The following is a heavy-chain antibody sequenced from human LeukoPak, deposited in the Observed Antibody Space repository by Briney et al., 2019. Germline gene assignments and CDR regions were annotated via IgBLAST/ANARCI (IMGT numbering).Heavy chain of an antibody. J-gene: IGHJ5*01. Sequence: GSLTLSCAASGFTYYSYAMRWVRPAPGQGLEWVSTISGSGGRKYHADIAKGPFTITRDNYKNTLNLQINSLRAYDRAVYYCEKGYCSADHWFDSWGQGTLVTVSS. CDR1: GFTYYSYA. V-gene: IGHV3-23*01. D-gene: IGHD3-10*01. CDR3: EKGYCSADHWFDS. CDR2: ISGSGGRK.